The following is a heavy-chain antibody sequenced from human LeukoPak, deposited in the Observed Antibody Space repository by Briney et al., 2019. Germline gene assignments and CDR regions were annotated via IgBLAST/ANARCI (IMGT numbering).Heavy chain of an antibody. D-gene: IGHD3-22*01. CDR1: GFTFSSYA. CDR3: VKGDITMIVVVPFDY. J-gene: IGHJ4*02. CDR2: ISSNGGST. Sequence: AGGSLRLSCSASGFTFSSYAMHWVRQAPGKGLEYVSAISSNGGSTYYADSVKGRFTISRDNSKNTLYLQMSSLRAEDTAVYYCVKGDITMIVVVPFDYWGQGTLVTVSS. V-gene: IGHV3-64D*06.